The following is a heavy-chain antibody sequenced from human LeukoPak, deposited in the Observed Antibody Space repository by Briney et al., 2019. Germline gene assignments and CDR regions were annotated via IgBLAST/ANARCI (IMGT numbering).Heavy chain of an antibody. CDR1: GGTFSSYA. J-gene: IGHJ3*02. V-gene: IGHV1-69*13. CDR3: ARDLSGGYVGAFDI. CDR2: IIPIFGAA. D-gene: IGHD5-12*01. Sequence: SVKVSCKASGGTFSSYAISWVRQAPGQGLEWMGGIIPIFGAANYAQKFQGRVTITADESTSTAYMELSSLRSEDTAVYYCARDLSGGYVGAFDIWGQGTMVTVSS.